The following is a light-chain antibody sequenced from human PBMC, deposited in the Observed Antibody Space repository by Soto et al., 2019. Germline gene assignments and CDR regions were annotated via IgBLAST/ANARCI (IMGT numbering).Light chain of an antibody. CDR2: AAS. Sequence: DIQMTQSPSSLSASVGDRVTITCRASQGITDYLAWYQQKPGQVPNLLIYAASTLQSGVPSRFGGSGSGTDFTLTITGLQPEDVATYYCQNYNSAPWTFGQWTKVEIK. J-gene: IGKJ1*01. CDR3: QNYNSAPWT. CDR1: QGITDY. V-gene: IGKV1-27*01.